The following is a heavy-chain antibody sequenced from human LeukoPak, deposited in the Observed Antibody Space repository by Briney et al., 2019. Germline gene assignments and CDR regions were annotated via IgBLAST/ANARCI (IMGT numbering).Heavy chain of an antibody. V-gene: IGHV1-2*02. CDR3: ARGDWGSFKSPDS. D-gene: IGHD7-27*01. J-gene: IGHJ4*02. CDR1: GYTFTDYY. CDR2: ITPKNGGT. Sequence: ASVKVSCKASGYTFTDYYIPWVRQAPGQGLEWMGWITPKNGGTNYAQKFQGRVIMTGDTSITTAYMELSSLRSDDTAVYYCARGDWGSFKSPDSWGQGTLVTVSS.